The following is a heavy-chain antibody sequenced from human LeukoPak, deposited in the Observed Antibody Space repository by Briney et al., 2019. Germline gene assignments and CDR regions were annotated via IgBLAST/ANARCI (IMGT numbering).Heavy chain of an antibody. D-gene: IGHD4-17*01. CDR3: ARAAYGDESLFDY. CDR1: GGSISSGGYS. V-gene: IGHV4-30-2*01. CDR2: IYHSGST. Sequence: SETLSLTCAVSGGSISSGGYSWSWIRQPPGKGLEWIGYIYHSGSTYYNPSLKSRVTISLDRSKNQFSLKLSSVTAADTAVYYCARAAYGDESLFDYWGQGTLVTVSS. J-gene: IGHJ4*02.